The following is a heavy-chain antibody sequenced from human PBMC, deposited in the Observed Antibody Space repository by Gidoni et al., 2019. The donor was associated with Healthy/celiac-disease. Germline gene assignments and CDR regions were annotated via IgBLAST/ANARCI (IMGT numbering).Heavy chain of an antibody. V-gene: IGHV1-46*01. CDR1: GYTFTSYY. CDR3: ARGYYGSGSYETYYFDY. Sequence: QVQLVQSGAEVKKPGASVKVSCTASGYTFTSYYMHWVRQAPGQGLEWMGIINPSGGSTRYAQKFQGRVTMTRDTSTSTVYMELSSLRSEDTAVYYCARGYYGSGSYETYYFDYWGQGTLVTVSS. J-gene: IGHJ4*02. CDR2: INPSGGST. D-gene: IGHD3-10*01.